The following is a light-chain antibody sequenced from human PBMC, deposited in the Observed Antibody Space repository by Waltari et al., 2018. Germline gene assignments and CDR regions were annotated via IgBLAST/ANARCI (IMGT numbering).Light chain of an antibody. CDR3: QHSYRPPYI. CDR2: TAS. Sequence: DIQMTQSPSSLSASVGDRVTITCRAGHSIIRFLNWYQQKPGEAPKLLIYTASSLQSGVPSRFSGSGSGTDFTLTISSLQPEDFATYYCQHSYRPPYIFGQGTKLEIK. V-gene: IGKV1-39*01. J-gene: IGKJ2*01. CDR1: HSIIRF.